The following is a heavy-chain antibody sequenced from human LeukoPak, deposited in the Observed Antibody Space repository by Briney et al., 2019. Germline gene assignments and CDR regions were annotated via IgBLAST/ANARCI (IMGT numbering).Heavy chain of an antibody. V-gene: IGHV1-2*02. Sequence: ASVNVSFKSSGYTFTGYYIHWVRQAPGQGLEWMGWISPNSGDTNYAQKFQGRVTTTRDTSINTAYMEVSGLRSDDTAVYYCARDGYCGAGSCSYVTWALDYWGQGTLVTVSS. CDR3: ARDGYCGAGSCSYVTWALDY. CDR1: GYTFTGYY. CDR2: ISPNSGDT. J-gene: IGHJ4*02. D-gene: IGHD2-15*01.